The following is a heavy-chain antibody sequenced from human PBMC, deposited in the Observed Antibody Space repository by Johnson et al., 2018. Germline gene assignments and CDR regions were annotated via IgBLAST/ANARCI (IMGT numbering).Heavy chain of an antibody. J-gene: IGHJ6*02. Sequence: VQLVQSGGGLVKPGRSLKLSCTASGFTFGDYAMSWFRQAPGKGLEWVGFIRSKAYGGTTEYAASVKGRFTISRDDSKNIAHLQMNSLKTEDTGVYYCPKFFPPPVDTRRPLYYYHYGMDVWGQGTTVTVSS. CDR1: GFTFGDYA. D-gene: IGHD5-18*01. V-gene: IGHV3-49*05. CDR2: IRSKAYGGTT. CDR3: PKFFPPPVDTRRPLYYYHYGMDV.